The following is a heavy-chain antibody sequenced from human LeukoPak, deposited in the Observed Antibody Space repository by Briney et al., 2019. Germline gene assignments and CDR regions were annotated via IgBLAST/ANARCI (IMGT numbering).Heavy chain of an antibody. D-gene: IGHD6-13*01. J-gene: IGHJ3*02. CDR3: ARAAADAFDI. V-gene: IGHV3-21*01. CDR2: ISSSSSYI. CDR1: GFTFSSYS. Sequence: PGGSLRLSCAASGFTFSSYSMNWVRQAPGKGLEWVSSISSSSSYIYYADSVKGRFTISGDNAKNSLYLQMNSLRAEDTAVYYCARAAADAFDIWGQGTMVTVSS.